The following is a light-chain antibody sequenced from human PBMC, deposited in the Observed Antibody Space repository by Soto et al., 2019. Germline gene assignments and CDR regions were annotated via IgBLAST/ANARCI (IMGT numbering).Light chain of an antibody. J-gene: IGKJ2*01. CDR1: QSISSW. CDR2: KAS. V-gene: IGKV1-5*03. CDR3: QQYDTYPYT. Sequence: DIQMTQSPSTLSASVGDRVTITCRASQSISSWLAWYQQKPGKVPNLLIYKASRLESGVPSRFSGSGSGTESTLTISSLQPDDFATYYCQQYDTYPYTFGQGTKLEI.